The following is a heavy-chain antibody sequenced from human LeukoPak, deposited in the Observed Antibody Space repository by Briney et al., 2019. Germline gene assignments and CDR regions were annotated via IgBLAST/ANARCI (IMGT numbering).Heavy chain of an antibody. CDR2: IYHSGNT. CDR3: AKSNGYGLVDI. Sequence: SETLSLTCTVSGYSISSGYYWGWIRQPPGKGLEWIGSIYHSGNTYYNPSLKSRVTISVDTSKNQLSLKLNSVTAADTAVYYCAKSNGYGLVDIWGQGTMVTVSS. J-gene: IGHJ3*02. D-gene: IGHD3-10*01. V-gene: IGHV4-38-2*02. CDR1: GYSISSGYY.